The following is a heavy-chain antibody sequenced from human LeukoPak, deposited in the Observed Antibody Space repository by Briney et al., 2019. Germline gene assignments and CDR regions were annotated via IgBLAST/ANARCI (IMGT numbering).Heavy chain of an antibody. J-gene: IGHJ6*02. V-gene: IGHV1-69*13. CDR3: ARDSSGWSRYYYYGMDV. D-gene: IGHD6-19*01. Sequence: ASVKVSCKASGGTFSSYAISWVRQAPGQGLEWMGGIIPIFGTANYAQKFQGRVTITADESTSTAYMELSSLRSEDTAVYYCARDSSGWSRYYYYGMDVWGQGTTVTVSS. CDR1: GGTFSSYA. CDR2: IIPIFGTA.